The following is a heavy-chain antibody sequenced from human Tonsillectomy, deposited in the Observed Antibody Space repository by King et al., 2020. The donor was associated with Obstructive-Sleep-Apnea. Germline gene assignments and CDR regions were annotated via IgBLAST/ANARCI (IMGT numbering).Heavy chain of an antibody. V-gene: IGHV1-69*01. Sequence: QLVQSGAEVMKPGSSVKISCKASGGRFGSYAMSWVRQAPGQGLEWMGGIIPVSGTPDYAQKFQGRVTITADEYSSTTYMELSSLRSEDTAVYYCATGEGHIGVMTAYTFYIWGQGTMVAVSS. J-gene: IGHJ3*02. CDR2: IIPVSGTP. D-gene: IGHD2-21*02. CDR3: ATGEGHIGVMTAYTFYI. CDR1: GGRFGSYA.